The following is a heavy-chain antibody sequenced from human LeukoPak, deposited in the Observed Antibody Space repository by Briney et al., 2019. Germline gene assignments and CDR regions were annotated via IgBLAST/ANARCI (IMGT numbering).Heavy chain of an antibody. V-gene: IGHV3-66*02. CDR1: GFTVSSNY. CDR2: IYSGGST. Sequence: GGSLRLSCAASGFTVSSNYMSWVRQAPGKGLEWVSVIYSGGSTYYADSAKGRFTISRDNSKNTLYLQMNSLRAEDTAVYYCARDEYDSSGYHTGFDYWGQGTLVTVSS. J-gene: IGHJ4*02. D-gene: IGHD3-22*01. CDR3: ARDEYDSSGYHTGFDY.